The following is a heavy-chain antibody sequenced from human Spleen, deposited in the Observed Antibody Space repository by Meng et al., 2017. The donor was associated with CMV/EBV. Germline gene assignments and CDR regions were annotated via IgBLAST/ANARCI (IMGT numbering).Heavy chain of an antibody. CDR3: ARAGVRRPWSSHEVVTDYYFDL. D-gene: IGHD1-26*01. CDR1: YP. J-gene: IGHJ4*02. V-gene: IGHV4-59*13. CDR2: IYNSGIT. Sequence: YPWTWIRQPPGKGLEWIGFIYNSGITTYNPSLSGRITIAVDTSKNQFSLKLNSVTSADTAVYFCARAGVRRPWSSHEVVTDYYFDLWGQGTRVTVSS.